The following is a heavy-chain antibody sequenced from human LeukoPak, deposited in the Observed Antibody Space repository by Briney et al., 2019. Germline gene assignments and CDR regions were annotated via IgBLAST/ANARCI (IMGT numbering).Heavy chain of an antibody. CDR2: ISSRGDTV. J-gene: IGHJ4*02. D-gene: IGHD5-12*01. CDR1: GFTFSDFY. Sequence: GGSLRLSCVASGFTFSDFYMSWIRQAPGKGLEWISYISSRGDTVYYADSVEGRFTISRDNAKISLYLQMNNLRVDDTAVYFCASGYRSGHHYWGQGTLVTVSS. V-gene: IGHV3-11*01. CDR3: ASGYRSGHHY.